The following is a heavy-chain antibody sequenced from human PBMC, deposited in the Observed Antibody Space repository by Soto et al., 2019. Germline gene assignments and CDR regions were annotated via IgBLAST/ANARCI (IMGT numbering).Heavy chain of an antibody. CDR3: AKDYSFYDSYPIDY. CDR1: GVTFSSYA. CDR2: ISGSGGST. J-gene: IGHJ4*02. Sequence: GGSLRLSCAASGVTFSSYAMSWVRQAPGKGLEWVSAISGSGGSTYYADSVKGRFTISRDNSKNTLYLQMNSLRAEDTAVYYCAKDYSFYDSYPIDYWGQGTLVTVSS. D-gene: IGHD3-22*01. V-gene: IGHV3-23*01.